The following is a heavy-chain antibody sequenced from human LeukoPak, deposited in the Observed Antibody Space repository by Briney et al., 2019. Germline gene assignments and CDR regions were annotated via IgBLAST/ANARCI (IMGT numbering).Heavy chain of an antibody. CDR1: GFTFRNHW. D-gene: IGHD2-8*01. Sequence: GGSLRLSCAASGFTFRNHWMHWVRQAPGKGLEWLANIRQDGGQIHYVDSVKGRFTISRDNAKNSLYLQMNSLRAEDTAVYYCARSTNPTYYFDYWGQGTLVTVSS. CDR2: IRQDGGQI. CDR3: ARSTNPTYYFDY. V-gene: IGHV3-7*01. J-gene: IGHJ4*02.